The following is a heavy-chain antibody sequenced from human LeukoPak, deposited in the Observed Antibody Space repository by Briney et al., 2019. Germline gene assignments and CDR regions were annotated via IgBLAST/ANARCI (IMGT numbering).Heavy chain of an antibody. CDR2: ISYDGGSE. J-gene: IGHJ4*02. CDR1: GFSLGSYG. D-gene: IGHD1-7*01. V-gene: IGHV3-30*19. CDR3: ARNYHSRSRINYLFDS. Sequence: GRSLRLSCAASGFSLGSYGMHWVSQAPGKGLECVAVISYDGGSEHYLDSVEGRYTISRDNSKNTSYLQTNSPRGQETARNYCARNYHSRSRINYLFDSWGQGTPVTVSS.